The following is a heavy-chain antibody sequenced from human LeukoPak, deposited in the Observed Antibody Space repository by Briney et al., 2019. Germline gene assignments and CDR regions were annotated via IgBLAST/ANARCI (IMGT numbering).Heavy chain of an antibody. D-gene: IGHD4-17*01. J-gene: IGHJ4*02. CDR2: INHSGST. Sequence: KPSETLSLTCAVYGGSFSGYYWSWLRQPPGKGLEWVGEINHSGSTNYNPSLKSRVTISVDTSKNQFSLKPSSVTAADTAVYYCARGPSDYGDYLFDYWGQGTLVTVSS. CDR3: ARGPSDYGDYLFDY. V-gene: IGHV4-34*01. CDR1: GGSFSGYY.